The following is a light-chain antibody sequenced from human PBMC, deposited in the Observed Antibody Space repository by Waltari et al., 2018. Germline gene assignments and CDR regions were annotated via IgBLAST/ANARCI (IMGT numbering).Light chain of an antibody. CDR1: SSAVGAYHY. V-gene: IGLV2-14*03. CDR3: SSYTSSSTPLV. J-gene: IGLJ2*01. Sequence: QSALTQPASVSGSPGQSITISCTGTSSAVGAYHYVSWYQQHPGQAPKLIIYDVTSRPSGVSNRFSGSKSGNTASLTISGLQAEDEADYYCSSYTSSSTPLVFGGGTKLTVL. CDR2: DVT.